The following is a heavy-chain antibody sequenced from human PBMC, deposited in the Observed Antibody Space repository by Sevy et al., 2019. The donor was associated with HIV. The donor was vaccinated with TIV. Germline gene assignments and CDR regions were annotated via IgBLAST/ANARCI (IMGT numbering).Heavy chain of an antibody. CDR3: ARFHSSSWFDALDI. D-gene: IGHD6-13*01. Sequence: GGSLRLSCGASGFTFSSYSMNWVRQAPGKGLEWVSLISSSSSYIYYADSVKGRFTIPRDNAKNSLYLQMYRLRAEDTAVYYCARFHSSSWFDALDIWGQGTMVTVSS. CDR2: ISSSSSYI. CDR1: GFTFSSYS. J-gene: IGHJ3*02. V-gene: IGHV3-21*01.